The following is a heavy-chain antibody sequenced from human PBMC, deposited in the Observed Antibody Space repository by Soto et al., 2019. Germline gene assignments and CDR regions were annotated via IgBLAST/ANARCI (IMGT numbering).Heavy chain of an antibody. CDR3: ASGAVAEHDY. Sequence: EVQLVESGGGLVQPGGSLRLSCAASGFTFSSYSMNWVRQAPGKGLEWVSYISSSSSTIYYADSVKGRFTISRDNAKNSLYLQMNSLRAEDTAVYYCASGAVAEHDYWGHGTLVTVSS. V-gene: IGHV3-48*01. CDR1: GFTFSSYS. J-gene: IGHJ4*01. D-gene: IGHD6-19*01. CDR2: ISSSSSTI.